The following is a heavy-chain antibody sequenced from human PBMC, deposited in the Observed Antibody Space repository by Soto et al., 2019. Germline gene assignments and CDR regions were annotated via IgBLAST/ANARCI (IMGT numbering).Heavy chain of an antibody. Sequence: QVQLVQSGAEVKKPGSSVKVSCKASGGTFSSYAISWVRQAPGQGLEWMGGSIPIFGTANYAQKFQGRVTITADESTSTAYMELSSLRSEDTAVYYCARDARPYSSGWYGFDYWGQGTLVTVSS. D-gene: IGHD6-19*01. CDR2: SIPIFGTA. V-gene: IGHV1-69*01. CDR1: GGTFSSYA. CDR3: ARDARPYSSGWYGFDY. J-gene: IGHJ4*02.